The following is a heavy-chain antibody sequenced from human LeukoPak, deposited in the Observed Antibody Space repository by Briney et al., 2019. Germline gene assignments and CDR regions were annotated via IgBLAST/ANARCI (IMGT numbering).Heavy chain of an antibody. Sequence: ASVKVSCKASGYTFTSYYMHWVRQAPGQGLEWMGWINPNSGGTYYAQKLQGRVTMTTDTSTSTAYMELRSLRSDDTAVYYCARDPLGGFGELSNDYWGQGTLVTVSS. CDR2: INPNSGGT. CDR3: ARDPLGGFGELSNDY. D-gene: IGHD3-10*01. V-gene: IGHV1-2*02. J-gene: IGHJ4*02. CDR1: GYTFTSYY.